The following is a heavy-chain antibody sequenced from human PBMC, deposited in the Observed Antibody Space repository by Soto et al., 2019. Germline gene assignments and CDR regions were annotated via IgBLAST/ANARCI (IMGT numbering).Heavy chain of an antibody. J-gene: IGHJ4*02. CDR3: VKVLARGVGVPRFYFDS. CDR1: GFTFSNSW. D-gene: IGHD2-2*01. Sequence: GGSLRLSCAASGFTFSNSWMHWVRQVSGKGLEWVSRINADGTSTSYADSVKGRFTISRDNAKNTLYLHVNSLRADDTAVYYCVKVLARGVGVPRFYFDSWGQGALVTVS. CDR2: INADGTST. V-gene: IGHV3-74*01.